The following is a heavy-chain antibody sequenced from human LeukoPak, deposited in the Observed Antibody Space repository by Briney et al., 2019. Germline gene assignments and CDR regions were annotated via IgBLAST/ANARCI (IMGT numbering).Heavy chain of an antibody. D-gene: IGHD4-17*01. J-gene: IGHJ5*02. Sequence: GASVEVSCKTSGYPFSNYDINWVRQATGQGLEWMGWINPHSGKTGYAQKFQGRVTMTTDTSASTAYMELSSLRSEDTAVYYCARLSSHYGDYKVDPWGQGTLVTVSS. V-gene: IGHV1-8*01. CDR3: ARLSSHYGDYKVDP. CDR2: INPHSGKT. CDR1: GYPFSNYD.